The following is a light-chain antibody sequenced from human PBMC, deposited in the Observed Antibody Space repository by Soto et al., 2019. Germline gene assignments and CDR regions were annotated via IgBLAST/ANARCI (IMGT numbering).Light chain of an antibody. CDR1: QSVLDSPDNKNY. Sequence: IVMTQSPESLAVSLGERTTINCRSSQSVLDSPDNKNYLAWYQRKPGQPPKLLIYWASTRESGVPDRFSGSGSGTGFTLTISGLQAEDVAVYYCQQYYSFPLSFGGGTKVEIK. CDR2: WAS. J-gene: IGKJ4*01. V-gene: IGKV4-1*01. CDR3: QQYYSFPLS.